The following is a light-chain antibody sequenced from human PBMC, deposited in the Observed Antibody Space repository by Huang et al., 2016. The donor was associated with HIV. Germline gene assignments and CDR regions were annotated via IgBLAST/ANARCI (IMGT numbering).Light chain of an antibody. CDR2: GAS. CDR3: QQYNNWPFT. Sequence: ERVMTQSPVTLSVSPGEIATFSCRASQSISSKLAWYQQKPGQAPRLLIYGASTRATGIPARFSGSGSGTEFTLTISSLQSEDFAVYYCQQYNNWPFTFGPGTRVDIK. V-gene: IGKV3-15*01. CDR1: QSISSK. J-gene: IGKJ3*01.